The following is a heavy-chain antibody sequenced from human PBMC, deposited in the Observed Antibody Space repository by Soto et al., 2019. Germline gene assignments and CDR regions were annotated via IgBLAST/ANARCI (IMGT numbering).Heavy chain of an antibody. V-gene: IGHV3-30*18. CDR2: ISYDGSNK. Sequence: QVQLVESGGGVVQPGRSLRLSCAASGFTFSSYGMHWVRQAPGKGLEWVAVISYDGSNKYYADSVKGRFTISRDNSKKTLYMQMNSLRAEDPAVYYSANDGGLEDCGGDCYRSYYGVDVWGQGTTVTVSS. D-gene: IGHD2-21*02. CDR3: ANDGGLEDCGGDCYRSYYGVDV. J-gene: IGHJ6*02. CDR1: GFTFSSYG.